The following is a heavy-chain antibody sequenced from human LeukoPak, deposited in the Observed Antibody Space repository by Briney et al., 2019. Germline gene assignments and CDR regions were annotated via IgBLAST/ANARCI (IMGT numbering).Heavy chain of an antibody. D-gene: IGHD6-13*01. J-gene: IGHJ2*01. CDR1: SGSISSYD. Sequence: PSETLSLTCTVSSGSISSYDWSWIRQPAGKGLEWIGRIYTSGSPNYNPSLKSRVTMSVDTSKNQFSLKLSSVTAADTAVYYCARLTSSWYQDWYFDPWGRGTLVTVSS. V-gene: IGHV4-4*07. CDR3: ARLTSSWYQDWYFDP. CDR2: IYTSGSP.